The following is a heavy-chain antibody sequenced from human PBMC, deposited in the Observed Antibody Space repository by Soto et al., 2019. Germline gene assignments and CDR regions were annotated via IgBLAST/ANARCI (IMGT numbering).Heavy chain of an antibody. V-gene: IGHV4-59*01. Sequence: SETLSHTCTVSGDSLSLYYWSWIRLSPGKGLEWIGYIYSTGSSNQNPSLRDRVAVSADASKNQFYLTLSSMTAADTAVYYCARGERKVNWRPYFDTWGQGIQVTVSS. CDR1: GDSLSLYY. CDR2: IYSTGSS. J-gene: IGHJ5*02. D-gene: IGHD1-26*01. CDR3: ARGERKVNWRPYFDT.